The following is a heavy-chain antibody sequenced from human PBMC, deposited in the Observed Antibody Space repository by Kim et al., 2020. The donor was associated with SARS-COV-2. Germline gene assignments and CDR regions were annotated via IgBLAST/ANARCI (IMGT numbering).Heavy chain of an antibody. V-gene: IGHV3-43*02. CDR2: ISGDGGST. CDR3: AFKSPSGYRGGGYFQH. CDR1: GFTFDDYA. D-gene: IGHD3-22*01. Sequence: GGSLRLSCAASGFTFDDYAMHWVRQAPGKGLEWVSLISGDGGSTYYADSVKGRFTISRDNSKNSLYLQMNSLRTEDTALYYCAFKSPSGYRGGGYFQHWGQGTLVTVSS. J-gene: IGHJ1*01.